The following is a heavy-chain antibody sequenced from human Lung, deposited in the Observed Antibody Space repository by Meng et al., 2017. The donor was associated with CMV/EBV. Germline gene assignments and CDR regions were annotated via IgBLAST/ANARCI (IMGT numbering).Heavy chain of an antibody. D-gene: IGHD4-23*01. V-gene: IGHV2-5*01. J-gene: IGHJ4*02. CDR1: GFSLTTGGVG. CDR3: VHSIYGGTHFDF. Sequence: CTFSGFSLTTGGVGVGWIRQPPGQALEWLAIIYWNDEKRHSPSLKSRLTITRDTSKNQVVLTMTNMDPVDTATYYCVHSIYGGTHFDFWGQGTLVTVSS. CDR2: IYWNDEK.